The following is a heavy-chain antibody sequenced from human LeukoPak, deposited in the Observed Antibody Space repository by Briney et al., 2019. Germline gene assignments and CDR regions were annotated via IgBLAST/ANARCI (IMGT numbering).Heavy chain of an antibody. CDR2: ISYTGNT. CDR1: GGSTSNHY. Sequence: PSETLSLTCTVSGGSTSNHYWSWIRQPPGKGLESIGYISYTGNTIYNPSLASRVTISLATSRNQFSLKLTSVTAADTAVYYCARSGYCTGGVCYRSHGRWGQGTLVTVSS. D-gene: IGHD2-8*02. CDR3: ARSGYCTGGVCYRSHGR. V-gene: IGHV4-59*08. J-gene: IGHJ4*02.